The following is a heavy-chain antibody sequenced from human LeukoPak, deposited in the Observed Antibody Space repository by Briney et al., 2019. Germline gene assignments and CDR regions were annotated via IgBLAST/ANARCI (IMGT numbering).Heavy chain of an antibody. CDR3: ASRRGDY. CDR2: MKYDGSEK. V-gene: IGHV3-7*01. Sequence: GGSLRLSCAASGFTFSTYWMAWVRQAPGKGLEWVANMKYDGSEKYYVDSVKGRFTIYRDNAKNSLYLQMDSLRAEDMAVYYCASRRGDYWGQGTLVTVSS. J-gene: IGHJ4*02. CDR1: GFTFSTYW.